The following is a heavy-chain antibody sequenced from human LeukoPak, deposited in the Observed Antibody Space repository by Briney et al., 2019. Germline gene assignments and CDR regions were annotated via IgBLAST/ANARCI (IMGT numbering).Heavy chain of an antibody. CDR2: INPSGGST. Sequence: GASVKVSCKASGYTFTSYGITWVRQAPGQGLEWMGIINPSGGSTSYAQKFQGRVTMTRDTSTSTVYMELSSLRSEDTAVYYCASPRVPAARGAFDIWGQGTMVTVSS. CDR3: ASPRVPAARGAFDI. D-gene: IGHD2-2*01. J-gene: IGHJ3*02. V-gene: IGHV1-46*01. CDR1: GYTFTSYG.